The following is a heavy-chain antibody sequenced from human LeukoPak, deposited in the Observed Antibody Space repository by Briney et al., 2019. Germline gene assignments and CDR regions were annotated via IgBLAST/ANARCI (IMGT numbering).Heavy chain of an antibody. CDR2: INPHSGDT. Sequence: ASVKVSCKVSGYXFTVYFLHWVRRAPGQGLEWMGGINPHSGDTNYAQKFQGRVTMTRDTSISTASMEMTRLRYDDTAVYYCARLSDFSDSSGYPYYLDFWGQGTLVTVSS. D-gene: IGHD3-22*01. J-gene: IGHJ4*02. V-gene: IGHV1-2*02. CDR1: GYXFTVYF. CDR3: ARLSDFSDSSGYPYYLDF.